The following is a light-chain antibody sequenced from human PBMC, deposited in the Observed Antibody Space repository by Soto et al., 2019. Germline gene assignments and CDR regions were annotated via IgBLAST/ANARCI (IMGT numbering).Light chain of an antibody. V-gene: IGKV3-20*01. Sequence: EIVMTQSPATLSVSPGERVTLSCMASQSVSSSYLAWFQQKPGQAPRVLIYGASSRATGIPARFSGSGSGTDFTLTISSLEPEDFAVYYCQQYGSSPSITFGQGTRLENK. CDR1: QSVSSSY. CDR2: GAS. CDR3: QQYGSSPSIT. J-gene: IGKJ5*01.